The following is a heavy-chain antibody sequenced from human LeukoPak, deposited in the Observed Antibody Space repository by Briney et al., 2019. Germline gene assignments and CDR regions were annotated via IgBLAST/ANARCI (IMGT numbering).Heavy chain of an antibody. D-gene: IGHD1-26*01. CDR1: GGTFTSYA. J-gene: IGHJ5*02. V-gene: IGHV1-69*13. CDR3: ARKLRLGGNWFDP. CDR2: IIPISGTT. Sequence: SVKVSCKTSGGTFTSYAITWVRQAPGQGLELMGKIIPISGTTNYAQKFQGRVTFTADESTSTAYMELSSLRSEDTALYYCARKLRLGGNWFDPWGQGTLVTVSS.